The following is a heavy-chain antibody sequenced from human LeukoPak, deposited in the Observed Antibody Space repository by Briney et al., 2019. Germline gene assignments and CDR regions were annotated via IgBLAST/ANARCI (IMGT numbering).Heavy chain of an antibody. Sequence: PGGAPRLSRAASGFTLSSYRMNSVRQAPGKGLEWGSSISSSSSYIYYADSVEGRFTISRDNAKNSLYLQMNSLRAEDTAVYYCARESDVVVVAATHGYWGQGTLVTVSS. D-gene: IGHD2-15*01. CDR3: ARESDVVVVAATHGY. CDR1: GFTLSSYR. J-gene: IGHJ4*02. V-gene: IGHV3-21*01. CDR2: ISSSSSYI.